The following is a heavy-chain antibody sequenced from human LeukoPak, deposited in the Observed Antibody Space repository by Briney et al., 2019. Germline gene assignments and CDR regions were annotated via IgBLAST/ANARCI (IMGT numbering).Heavy chain of an antibody. CDR2: ISGGGGTT. J-gene: IGHJ4*02. CDR3: AKDNQYSAD. Sequence: GGSLRLSCAASGFTFSSYAMSWVRQSPGKGLEWVSVISGGGGTTYYADSVKGRFTISRDNSKNTLYLQMNSLRAEDSAVYYCAKDNQYSADWGQGTLVTVSS. CDR1: GFTFSSYA. D-gene: IGHD2-21*01. V-gene: IGHV3-23*01.